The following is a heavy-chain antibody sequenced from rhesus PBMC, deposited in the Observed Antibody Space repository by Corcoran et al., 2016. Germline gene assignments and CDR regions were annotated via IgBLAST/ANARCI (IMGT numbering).Heavy chain of an antibody. CDR2: IYGSNGNT. CDR1: GYSISSGYV. J-gene: IGHJ2*01. V-gene: IGHV4-127*01. CDR3: ARGDSSWSDWYFEI. Sequence: QVQLQESGPGLVKPSETLSLPCAVSGYSISSGYVWGWIRQPPGRGLEWSGQIYGSNGNTNYNPSLKIRVTVEKDTSKNQFSLKRGAVTAEDTAVYYCARGDSSWSDWYFEIWGPGTPITISS. D-gene: IGHD6-13*01.